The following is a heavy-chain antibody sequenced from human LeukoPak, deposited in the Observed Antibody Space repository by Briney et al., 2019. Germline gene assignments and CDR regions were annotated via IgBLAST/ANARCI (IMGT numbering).Heavy chain of an antibody. V-gene: IGHV4-34*01. CDR3: ARKPGKRYYYGSGSPAYFDY. J-gene: IGHJ4*02. CDR1: GESFSGYY. Sequence: SETLSLACAVHGESFSGYYCSWVRQPPGKGLELLGQINQRGSTNNNPPLKSRVTISVDTSKNQSSLKLSSVTAADTAVYDCARKPGKRYYYGSGSPAYFDYWGQGTQVTVSS. CDR2: INQRGST. D-gene: IGHD3-10*01.